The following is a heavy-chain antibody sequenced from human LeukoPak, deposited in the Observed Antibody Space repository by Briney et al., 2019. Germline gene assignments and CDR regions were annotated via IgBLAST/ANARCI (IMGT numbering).Heavy chain of an antibody. CDR1: GFTFRKYW. D-gene: IGHD2-15*01. J-gene: IGHJ3*02. CDR2: INPDDGGT. V-gene: IGHV3-74*01. Sequence: YPGGSLRLSCTASGFTFRKYWLHWVRQAPGKGLVWVSRINPDDGGTSYADSVKGRFTISRDNSKNTLYLQMNSLRAEDTAVYYCARAAATSRKALDIWGQGTMVTVSS. CDR3: ARAAATSRKALDI.